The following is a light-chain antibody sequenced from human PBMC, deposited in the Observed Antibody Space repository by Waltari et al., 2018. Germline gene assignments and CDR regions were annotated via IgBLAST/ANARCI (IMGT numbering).Light chain of an antibody. CDR3: CSYAGSTPRI. J-gene: IGLJ2*01. V-gene: IGLV2-23*01. CDR2: EGV. Sequence: QSALTQPASVSGPPGQPITISCTGTRNDFTTDNLVSWYQQPPGKAPKCLIYEGVKRPSWVSDRFSGSKSGNTASLTISGLQTEDEADYYCCSYAGSTPRIFGGGTKLMVL. CDR1: RNDFTTDNL.